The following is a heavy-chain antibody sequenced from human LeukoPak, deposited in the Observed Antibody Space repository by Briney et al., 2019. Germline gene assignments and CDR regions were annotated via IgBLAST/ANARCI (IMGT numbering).Heavy chain of an antibody. CDR2: INPDGDNT. CDR1: GYTFTNYY. V-gene: IGHV1-46*01. D-gene: IGHD2-21*01. J-gene: IGHJ6*03. CDR3: ARGGSPIFYYYIDV. Sequence: ASVKVSCKASGYTFTNYYIHWVRQAPGQGLEWMGLINPDGDNTNYAQNFQGRVTMTRDTSASTVYMELSSLRSDDTAVYYCARGGSPIFYYYIDVWGKGTTVTISS.